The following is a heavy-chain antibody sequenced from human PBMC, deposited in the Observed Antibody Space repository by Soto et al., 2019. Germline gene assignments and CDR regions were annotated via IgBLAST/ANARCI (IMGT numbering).Heavy chain of an antibody. CDR3: ARYGLLWFGELAHAPPGSTYFDY. J-gene: IGHJ4*02. CDR2: IYYSGST. Sequence: PSETLSLTCTVSGGSISSSSYYWGWIRQPPGKGLEWIGSIYYSGSTYYNPSLKSRVTISVDTSKNQFSLKLSSVTAADTAVYYCARYGLLWFGELAHAPPGSTYFDYWGQGTLVTVSS. V-gene: IGHV4-39*01. D-gene: IGHD3-10*01. CDR1: GGSISSSSYY.